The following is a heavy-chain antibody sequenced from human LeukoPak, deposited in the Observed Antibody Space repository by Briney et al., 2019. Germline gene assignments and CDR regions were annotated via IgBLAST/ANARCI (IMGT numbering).Heavy chain of an antibody. V-gene: IGHV3-30*18. CDR1: GFTFSSYG. J-gene: IGHJ4*02. D-gene: IGHD3-10*01. CDR2: ISYDGSNK. Sequence: PGGSLRLSCAASGFTFSSYGMHWVRQAPGKGLEWVAVISYDGSNKYYADSVKGRFTISRDNSKNTLYLQMNSLRAEDTAVYYCAKDLKLLWFGELDYWGQGTLVTVSS. CDR3: AKDLKLLWFGELDY.